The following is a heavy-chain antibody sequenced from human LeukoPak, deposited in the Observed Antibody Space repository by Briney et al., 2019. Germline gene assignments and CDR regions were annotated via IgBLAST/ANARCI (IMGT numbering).Heavy chain of an antibody. CDR3: TRGDPDK. Sequence: GGSLGLSCAASGFIFNNYWMQWVRQAPGKGLEWVANINYGGNENYHVDSVKGRFSISRDNVRNSLYLQMNSLRAEDTAVYYCTRGDPDKWGQGTLVTVSS. D-gene: IGHD2-21*02. J-gene: IGHJ4*02. CDR2: INYGGNEN. CDR1: GFIFNNYW. V-gene: IGHV3-7*03.